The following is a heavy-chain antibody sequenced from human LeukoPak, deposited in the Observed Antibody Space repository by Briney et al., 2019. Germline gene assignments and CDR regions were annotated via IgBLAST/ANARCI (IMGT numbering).Heavy chain of an antibody. CDR1: GFSLSTSGVG. V-gene: IGHV2-5*01. CDR2: IYWNDDK. Sequence: SGPTLVKPTQTLTLTCTFSGFSLSTSGVGVGWIRQPPGKALEGLALIYWNDDKRYSPSLKSRLTITKDTSKNQVVLKMTNMDPVDTATYYCAHRLGGSGSYFIFDYWGQGTLVTVSS. CDR3: AHRLGGSGSYFIFDY. J-gene: IGHJ4*02. D-gene: IGHD3-10*01.